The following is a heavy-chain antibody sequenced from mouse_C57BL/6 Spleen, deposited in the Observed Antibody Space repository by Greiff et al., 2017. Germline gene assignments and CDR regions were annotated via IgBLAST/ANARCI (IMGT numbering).Heavy chain of an antibody. CDR1: GYTFTSYW. J-gene: IGHJ1*03. CDR3: ARRGSSYGYFDV. CDR2: IYPGSGST. D-gene: IGHD1-1*01. V-gene: IGHV1-55*01. Sequence: QVQLQQPGAELVKPGASVKMSCKASGYTFTSYWITWLKQRPGQGLEWIGDIYPGSGSTNYNEKFKSKATLTVDTSSSSAYMQLSSLTSEDSAVYYCARRGSSYGYFDVWGTGTTVTVSS.